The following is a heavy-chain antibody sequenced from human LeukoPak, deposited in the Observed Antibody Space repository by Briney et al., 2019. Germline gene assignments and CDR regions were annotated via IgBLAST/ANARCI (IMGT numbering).Heavy chain of an antibody. CDR2: INHSGST. CDR1: GGSFSGYY. J-gene: IGHJ4*02. CDR3: AKMFNADVYFEY. Sequence: SETLSLTCAVYGGSFSGYYWSWIRQPPGKGLEWIGEINHSGSTNYNPSLKSRVTISVDTSKNQFPLKLSSVTAADTAVYYCAKMFNADVYFEYWGQGILVTVSS. D-gene: IGHD2-2*01. V-gene: IGHV4-34*01.